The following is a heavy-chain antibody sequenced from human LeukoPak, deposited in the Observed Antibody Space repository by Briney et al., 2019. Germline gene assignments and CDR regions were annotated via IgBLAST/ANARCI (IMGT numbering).Heavy chain of an antibody. CDR1: GYTFTGYY. V-gene: IGHV1-2*02. CDR2: INPNSGGT. Sequence: ASVKVSCKASGYTFTGYYMHWVRQAPGQGLEWMGWINPNSGGTNYAQEFQGRVTMTRDTSISTAYMELSRLRSDDTAVYYCARSGGWTEKPFDYWGQGTLVTVSS. CDR3: ARSGGWTEKPFDY. J-gene: IGHJ4*02. D-gene: IGHD6-19*01.